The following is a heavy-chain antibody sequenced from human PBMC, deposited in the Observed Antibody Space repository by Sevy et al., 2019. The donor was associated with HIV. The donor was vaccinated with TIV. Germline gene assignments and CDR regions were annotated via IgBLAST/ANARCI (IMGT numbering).Heavy chain of an antibody. J-gene: IGHJ4*02. D-gene: IGHD6-13*01. CDR1: GFXFSNYA. V-gene: IGHV3-23*01. CDR2: FSXSGLSTFIGSAGTT. Sequence: GGSLRLSCAASGFXFSNYAMSWVRQAPGKGLEWVSTFSXSGLSTFIGSAGTTYYTDSVKGRCTISRGNSKNTLYLQMNSIRXXDTAVYYCEKGRQLVSGRFGNYFDSWGQGTLVTVSS. CDR3: EKGRQLVSGRFGNYFDS.